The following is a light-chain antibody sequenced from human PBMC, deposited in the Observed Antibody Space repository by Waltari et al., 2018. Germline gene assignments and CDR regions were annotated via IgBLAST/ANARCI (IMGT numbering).Light chain of an antibody. V-gene: IGLV1-40*01. CDR3: QSYDSSPYVV. J-gene: IGLJ2*01. Sequence: QSVLTLPPSVSGAPGQRVTISCTGSSSNIGAGYDVHWYQQLPGTAPKLLIYGDSNRPSGVPDRFSGSKSGTSASLAITGLQAEDEADYYCQSYDSSPYVVFGGGTKLTVL. CDR1: SSNIGAGYD. CDR2: GDS.